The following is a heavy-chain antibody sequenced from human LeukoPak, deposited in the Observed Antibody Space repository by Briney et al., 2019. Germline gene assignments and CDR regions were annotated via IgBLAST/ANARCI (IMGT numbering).Heavy chain of an antibody. CDR3: ARDVGWDSSLVTTTRSDY. J-gene: IGHJ4*02. CDR2: IKQDGSVK. V-gene: IGHV3-7*01. CDR1: GFTLTDNW. Sequence: GGSLRLSCEASGFTLTDNWMSWVRQAPGKGLEWLANIKQDGSVKYYVDSVKGRFTISRDNAKNSLFRQMNSLRAEDTAVYYCARDVGWDSSLVTTTRSDYWGQGTLVTVSS. D-gene: IGHD2-21*02.